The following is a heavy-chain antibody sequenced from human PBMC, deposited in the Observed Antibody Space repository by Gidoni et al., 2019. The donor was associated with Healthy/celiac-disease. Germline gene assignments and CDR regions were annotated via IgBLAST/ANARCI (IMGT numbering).Heavy chain of an antibody. CDR2: IYTSGST. J-gene: IGHJ2*01. D-gene: IGHD5-12*01. CDR3: ARVLGYGPGYWYFDL. Sequence: IWQPAGKGLEWIGRIYTSGSTNYNPSLKSRVTMSVDTSKNQFSLKLSSVTAADTAVYYCARVLGYGPGYWYFDLWGRGTLVTVSS. V-gene: IGHV4-4*07.